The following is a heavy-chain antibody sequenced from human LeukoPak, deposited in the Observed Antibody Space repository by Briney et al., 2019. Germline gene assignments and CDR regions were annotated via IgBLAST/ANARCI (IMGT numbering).Heavy chain of an antibody. CDR2: ISSSSSTI. CDR1: GFTFSSYS. J-gene: IGHJ6*02. D-gene: IGHD5-18*01. Sequence: PGGSLRLSCAASGFTFSSYSMNWVRQAPGKGLEWVSYISSSSSTIYYAGSVKGRFTISRENAKNSLYLQMNSLRAGDTAVYYCARGGRIQLWQASDYYGMDVWGQGTTVTVSS. V-gene: IGHV3-48*01. CDR3: ARGGRIQLWQASDYYGMDV.